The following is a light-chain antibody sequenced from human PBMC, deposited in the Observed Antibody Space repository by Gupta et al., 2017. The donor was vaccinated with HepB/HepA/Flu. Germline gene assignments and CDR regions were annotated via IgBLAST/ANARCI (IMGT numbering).Light chain of an antibody. V-gene: IGKV3-15*01. J-gene: IGKJ1*01. CDR2: GAT. Sequence: EIVMTQSPATLSVSPGERATLSCRASQSVRSNLAWYQQNPGQAPRLLIYGATTRDTGITARFSGSGSWTEFTLTISSLQSEDFAVYYCQQYNNWPPWTCGQGTKVEIK. CDR3: QQYNNWPPWT. CDR1: QSVRSN.